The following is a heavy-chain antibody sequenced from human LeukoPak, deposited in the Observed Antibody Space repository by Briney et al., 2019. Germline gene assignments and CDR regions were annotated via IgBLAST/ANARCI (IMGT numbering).Heavy chain of an antibody. CDR2: IWYDGSNK. D-gene: IGHD2-2*01. CDR3: ARDRGFIVVVPAAFDY. V-gene: IGHV3-33*01. J-gene: IGHJ4*02. CDR1: GFTFSSYG. Sequence: PGRSLRLSCAASGFTFSSYGMHWVRQAPGKGLEWVAVIWYDGSNKYYADSVKGRFTISRDNSKNTLYLQMNSLRAEDTAVCYCARDRGFIVVVPAAFDYWGQGTLVTVSS.